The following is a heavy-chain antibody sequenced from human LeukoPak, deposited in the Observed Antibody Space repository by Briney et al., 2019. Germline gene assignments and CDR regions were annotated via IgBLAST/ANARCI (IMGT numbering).Heavy chain of an antibody. J-gene: IGHJ5*02. V-gene: IGHV1-2*02. CDR3: ARESYSSSWNWFDP. D-gene: IGHD6-13*01. CDR2: INPNSGGT. Sequence: APVKVSCKASGYTFTGYYMHWVRQAPGQGLEWMGWINPNSGGTNYAQKFQGRVTMTRDTSISTAYMELSRLRSDDTAVYYCARESYSSSWNWFDPWGQGTLVTVSS. CDR1: GYTFTGYY.